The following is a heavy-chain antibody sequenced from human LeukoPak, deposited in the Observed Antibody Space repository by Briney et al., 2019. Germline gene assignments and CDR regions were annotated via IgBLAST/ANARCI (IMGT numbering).Heavy chain of an antibody. Sequence: SETLSLTCAVYGGSFSGYYWSWIRQPPGKGLEWIGEINHSGSTNYNPSLKSRVTISVDTSKNQFSLKLSSVTAADTAVYYCARGAREWGRGTPVTVSS. CDR1: GGSFSGYY. CDR3: ARGARE. D-gene: IGHD5-24*01. J-gene: IGHJ4*02. V-gene: IGHV4-34*01. CDR2: INHSGST.